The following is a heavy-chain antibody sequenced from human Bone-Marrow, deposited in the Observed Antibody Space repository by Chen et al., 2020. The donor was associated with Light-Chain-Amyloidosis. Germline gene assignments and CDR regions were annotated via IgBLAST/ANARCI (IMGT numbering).Heavy chain of an antibody. CDR3: ARGPSDYGDPYYYYYYMDV. CDR2: IYCSGST. CDR1: GGSISSGGYY. V-gene: IGHV4-31*03. Sequence: QVQLQESGPGLVKPSQTLSLTCTVSGGSISSGGYYWSWIRQHPGKGLEWIGYIYCSGSTYYNPSLKSRVTISVDTSKNQFSLKLSSVTAADTAVYYCARGPSDYGDPYYYYYYMDVWGKGTTVTVSS. J-gene: IGHJ6*03. D-gene: IGHD4-17*01.